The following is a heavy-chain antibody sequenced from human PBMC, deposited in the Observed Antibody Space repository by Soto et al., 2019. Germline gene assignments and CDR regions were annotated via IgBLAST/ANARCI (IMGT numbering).Heavy chain of an antibody. CDR2: ISCYNGKT. Sequence: QVQVVQSGDEVKETGASVRVACKTSGYSFAAYGISWVRQAPGQGLEWMGWISCYNGKTKYAQKVQGRVTMTTDTSTSTAYLEVRSLRSHDTAIHYCARDAPPPELRFLEWHNYDYNGMDVWGQGTTVTVSS. J-gene: IGHJ6*02. V-gene: IGHV1-18*01. D-gene: IGHD3-3*01. CDR3: ARDAPPPELRFLEWHNYDYNGMDV. CDR1: GYSFAAYG.